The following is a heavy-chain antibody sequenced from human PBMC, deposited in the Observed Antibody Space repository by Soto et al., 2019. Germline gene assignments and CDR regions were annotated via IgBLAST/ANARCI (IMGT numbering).Heavy chain of an antibody. CDR2: IWYDGSNK. D-gene: IGHD3-10*01. J-gene: IGHJ6*02. CDR1: GFTFSSYG. Sequence: QVQLVESGGGVVQPGRSLRLSCAASGFTFSSYGMHWVRQAPGKGLEWVAVIWYDGSNKYYADSVKGRFTISRDNSKNTLYLQMNILRAEDTAVYYCARYGSGSNDYGMDVWGQGTTVTVSS. CDR3: ARYGSGSNDYGMDV. V-gene: IGHV3-33*01.